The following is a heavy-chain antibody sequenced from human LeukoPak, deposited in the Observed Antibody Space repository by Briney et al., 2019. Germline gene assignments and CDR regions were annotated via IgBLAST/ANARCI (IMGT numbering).Heavy chain of an antibody. CDR2: IIPIFGTA. V-gene: IGHV1-69*06. J-gene: IGHJ4*02. CDR3: ASRTPSGIAVAGSIDY. CDR1: GGTFSSYA. D-gene: IGHD6-19*01. Sequence: SVKVSCKASGGTFSSYAISWVRPAPGQGLEWMGRIIPIFGTANYAQKFQGRVTITADKSTSTAYMELSSLRSEDTAVYYCASRTPSGIAVAGSIDYWGQGTLVTVSS.